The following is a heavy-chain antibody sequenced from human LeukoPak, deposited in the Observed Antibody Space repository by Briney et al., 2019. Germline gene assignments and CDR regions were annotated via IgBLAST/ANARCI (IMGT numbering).Heavy chain of an antibody. D-gene: IGHD3-22*01. J-gene: IGHJ4*02. Sequence: ASVKVSCKASGYTFTSYAMNWVRQAPGQGLEWMGWINTNTGNPTYAQGFTGRFVFSLDTSVSTAYLQISSLKAEDTAVYYCARRLLWYYDSSGYYYYFDYWGQGTLVTVSS. CDR3: ARRLLWYYDSSGYYYYFDY. CDR1: GYTFTSYA. CDR2: INTNTGNP. V-gene: IGHV7-4-1*02.